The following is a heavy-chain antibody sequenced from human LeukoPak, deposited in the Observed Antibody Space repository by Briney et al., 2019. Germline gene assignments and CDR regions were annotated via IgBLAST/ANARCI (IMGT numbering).Heavy chain of an antibody. CDR3: ARDRSPLYYDSSGYDF. J-gene: IGHJ4*02. V-gene: IGHV3-21*01. Sequence: GGSLRLSCAASGSAFSSYSMTWVRQAPGKGLEWVSSIGTSSSDKAYADSVKGRFTISRDNAMKSVYLQMNSPRAEDTAVYYCARDRSPLYYDSSGYDFGGQGTLVTVSS. CDR2: IGTSSSDK. CDR1: GSAFSSYS. D-gene: IGHD3-22*01.